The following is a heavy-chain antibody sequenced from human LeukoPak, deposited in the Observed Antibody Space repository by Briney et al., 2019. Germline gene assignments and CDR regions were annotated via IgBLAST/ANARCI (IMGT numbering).Heavy chain of an antibody. D-gene: IGHD6-13*01. Sequence: GESLKISCKGSGYSFTSYWIGWVRQMPGKGLEWMGITYPGDSDTSYSPSFQGQVTISADKSISTAYLQWSSLKASDTAMYYCARTIIPGYSSSWYAGWFDPWGQGTLVTVSS. J-gene: IGHJ5*02. CDR2: TYPGDSDT. CDR1: GYSFTSYW. V-gene: IGHV5-51*01. CDR3: ARTIIPGYSSSWYAGWFDP.